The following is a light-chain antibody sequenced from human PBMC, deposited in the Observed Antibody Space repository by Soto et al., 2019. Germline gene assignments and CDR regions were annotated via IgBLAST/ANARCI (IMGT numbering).Light chain of an antibody. Sequence: EIVMTQSPATLSVSPGERATLSCRASQSVSTYLAWYQQKPGQAPRLLIFGASTRATGIPARFSGSGSGSESPPTTTSRQSKVFAVFSLQQKKNWPLVTFGGGTKLEIK. J-gene: IGKJ4*01. CDR3: QQKKNWPLVT. CDR2: GAS. V-gene: IGKV3-15*01. CDR1: QSVSTY.